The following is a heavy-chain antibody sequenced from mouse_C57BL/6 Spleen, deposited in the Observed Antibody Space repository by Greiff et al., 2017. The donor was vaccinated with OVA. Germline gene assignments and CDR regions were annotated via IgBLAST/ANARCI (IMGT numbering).Heavy chain of an antibody. V-gene: IGHV1-52*01. CDR1: GYTFTSYW. J-gene: IGHJ2*01. CDR2: IDPSDSET. D-gene: IGHD2-2*01. Sequence: QVQLQQPGAELVRPGSSVKLSCKASGYTFTSYWMHWVKQRPIQGLEWIGNIDPSDSETHYNQKFKDKATLTVDKSSSTAYMQLSSLTSEDSAVYYCARGAVTEGFDYWGQGTTLTVSS. CDR3: ARGAVTEGFDY.